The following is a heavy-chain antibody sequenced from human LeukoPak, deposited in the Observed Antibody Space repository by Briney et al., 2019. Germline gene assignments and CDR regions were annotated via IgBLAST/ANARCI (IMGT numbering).Heavy chain of an antibody. Sequence: PSGTLSLTCAVSGAPITSSHWWSWVRQPPGQGLEWIGEISLTGRTNYNPSLNGRVTMSLDESRNQLSLNLTSVTAADTAIYYCSRESGAFCPFGYWGQGTLVIVPP. CDR1: GAPITSSHW. V-gene: IGHV4-4*02. D-gene: IGHD1-26*01. CDR3: SRESGAFCPFGY. J-gene: IGHJ4*02. CDR2: ISLTGRT.